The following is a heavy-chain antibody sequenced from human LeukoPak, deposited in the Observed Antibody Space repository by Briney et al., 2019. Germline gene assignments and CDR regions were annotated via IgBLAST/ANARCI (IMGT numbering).Heavy chain of an antibody. Sequence: ASVKVSCKASGGTFSSYAISWARQAPGQGLEWMGGIIPIFGTANYAQKFQGRVTITADESTSTAYMELRSLRSEDTAVYYCARTPSRLYDSSGYYFYFDYWGQGTLVTVSS. CDR1: GGTFSSYA. CDR3: ARTPSRLYDSSGYYFYFDY. CDR2: IIPIFGTA. J-gene: IGHJ4*02. D-gene: IGHD3-22*01. V-gene: IGHV1-69*01.